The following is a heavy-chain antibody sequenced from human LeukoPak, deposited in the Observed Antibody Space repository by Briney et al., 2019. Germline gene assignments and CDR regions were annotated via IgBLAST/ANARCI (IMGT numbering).Heavy chain of an antibody. J-gene: IGHJ4*02. CDR3: TTAPWVGATWDY. V-gene: IGHV3-23*01. CDR1: GFTFSSYA. D-gene: IGHD1-26*01. Sequence: GGSLRLSCAASGFTFSSYAMSWVRQAPGKGLEWVSAISGSGGSTYYADSVKGRFTISRDNSKNTLYLQMNRLRAEDTAVYYCTTAPWVGATWDYWGQGTLVTVSS. CDR2: ISGSGGST.